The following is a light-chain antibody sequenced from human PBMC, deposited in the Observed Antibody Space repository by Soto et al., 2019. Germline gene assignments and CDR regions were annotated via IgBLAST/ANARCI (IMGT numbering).Light chain of an antibody. CDR3: QQRSIWPWT. Sequence: ELVLTQSPATLSLSPGERATLSCRASQSVSTFLAWYQKKPGQAPRLLIYEASTRGTGIPARFSGGGSGTDFNLTISRLEPEDFAVYYCQQRSIWPWTFGQGTKLDIK. CDR1: QSVSTF. CDR2: EAS. V-gene: IGKV3-11*01. J-gene: IGKJ1*01.